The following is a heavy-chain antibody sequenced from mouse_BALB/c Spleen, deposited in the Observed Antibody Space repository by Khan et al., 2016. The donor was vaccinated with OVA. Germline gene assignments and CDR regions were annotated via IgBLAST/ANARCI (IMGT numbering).Heavy chain of an antibody. Sequence: QVQLKESGPGLVAPSQSLSITCTVSGFSLTTYGVHWVRQPPGKGLEWLGVIWAGGSTNYNSALMSRLSISKDNSKSQALVKMNRLQTDDTAMYYCARAYYYCAWFAYWGQGTLVTVSA. CDR1: GFSLTTYG. CDR3: ARAYYYCAWFAY. D-gene: IGHD1-1*01. CDR2: IWAGGST. J-gene: IGHJ3*01. V-gene: IGHV2-9*02.